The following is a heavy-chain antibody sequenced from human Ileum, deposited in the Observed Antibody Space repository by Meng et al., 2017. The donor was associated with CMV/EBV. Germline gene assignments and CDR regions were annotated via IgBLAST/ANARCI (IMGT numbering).Heavy chain of an antibody. J-gene: IGHJ4*02. CDR2: VRSDGSNK. CDR1: GLAFSSYG. CDR3: SSLGDY. Sequence: QVRLVWSGGGVVLPGGSLSLSCAVSGLAFSSYGLHWVRQAPGKGLEWVAFVRSDGSNKYYADSVKGRFTISRDNSENTLFLQMNSLRADDTAVYYCSSLGDYWGQGTLVTVSS. V-gene: IGHV3-30*02. D-gene: IGHD3-16*01.